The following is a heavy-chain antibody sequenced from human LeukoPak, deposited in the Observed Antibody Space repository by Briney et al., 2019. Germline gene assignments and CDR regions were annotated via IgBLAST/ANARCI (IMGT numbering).Heavy chain of an antibody. CDR3: ARVPRSYYYYYYMDV. CDR1: GGSISSYY. CDR2: IYYSGSS. V-gene: IGHV4-59*01. J-gene: IGHJ6*03. Sequence: SETLSLTCTVSGGSISSYYWSWIRQPPGKGLEWIGYIYYSGSSNYNPSLKSRVTMSADTSKNQFSLKLSSVTAADTAVYYCARVPRSYYYYYYMDVWGKGTTVTVSS.